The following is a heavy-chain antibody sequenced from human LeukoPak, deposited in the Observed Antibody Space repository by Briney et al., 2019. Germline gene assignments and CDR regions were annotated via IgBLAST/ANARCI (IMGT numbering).Heavy chain of an antibody. D-gene: IGHD6-19*01. CDR1: GFIFSSYG. CDR3: ARSSGGLDYYYYMEV. V-gene: IGHV3-30*02. J-gene: IGHJ6*03. Sequence: GGSLRLSCAASGFIFSSYGMHWVRQAPGKGLEWVAFIRYDGGNEDYEDSVKGRFTISRDNSKNTLYLQMNSLRPEDTALYYCARSSGGLDYYYYMEVWGKGTTVAVSS. CDR2: IRYDGGNE.